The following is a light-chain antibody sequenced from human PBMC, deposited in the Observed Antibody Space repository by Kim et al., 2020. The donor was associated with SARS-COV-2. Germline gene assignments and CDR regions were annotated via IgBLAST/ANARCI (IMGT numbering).Light chain of an antibody. J-gene: IGLJ3*02. Sequence: GETVTISCTRSRGRIASTYVQWYQQRPGSAPTTVIYEDNQRPSGVPDRFSGSIDSSSNSASLTISGLKTEDEADYYCQSYDSSNWVFGGGTQLTVL. CDR1: RGRIASTY. CDR2: EDN. V-gene: IGLV6-57*03. CDR3: QSYDSSNWV.